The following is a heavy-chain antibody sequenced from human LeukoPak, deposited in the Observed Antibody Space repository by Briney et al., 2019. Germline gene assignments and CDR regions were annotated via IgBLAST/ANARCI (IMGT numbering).Heavy chain of an antibody. D-gene: IGHD3-16*02. CDR1: GGSFSGYY. Sequence: PSETLSLTCAVYGGSFSGYYWSWIRQPPGKGLEWIGEINHSGSTNYNPSLKSRVTISVDTSKNQFSLKLSSVTAADTAVYYCARATEYYDYVWGSYRYYFDYWGQGTLVTVSS. J-gene: IGHJ4*02. CDR2: INHSGST. CDR3: ARATEYYDYVWGSYRYYFDY. V-gene: IGHV4-34*01.